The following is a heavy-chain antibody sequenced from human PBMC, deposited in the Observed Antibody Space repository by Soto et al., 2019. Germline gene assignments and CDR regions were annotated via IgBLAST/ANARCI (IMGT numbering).Heavy chain of an antibody. CDR2: VSGSGGST. V-gene: IGHV3-23*01. Sequence: GESLKISCAASGFTFSSYAMSWVRQAPGKGLEWVSGVSGSGGSTYCVDSVKGRFTISRDNSKNTLYLQMNSLRAEDTAVYYCAIDFGYNHGYDAIDIWGQGTMVTVSS. CDR1: GFTFSSYA. J-gene: IGHJ3*02. CDR3: AIDFGYNHGYDAIDI. D-gene: IGHD5-18*01.